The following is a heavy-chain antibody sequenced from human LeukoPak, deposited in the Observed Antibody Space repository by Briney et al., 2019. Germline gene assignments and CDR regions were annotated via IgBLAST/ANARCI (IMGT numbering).Heavy chain of an antibody. V-gene: IGHV1-24*01. CDR2: FDPEDGET. Sequence: ASVKVSCKVSGYTLTELSMHWVRQAPGKGLEWMGGFDPEDGETIYAQKFQGRVTMAEDTSTDTAYMELSSLRSEDTVVYYCATVSGYGLYYGMDVWGQGTTVTVSS. J-gene: IGHJ6*02. CDR3: ATVSGYGLYYGMDV. D-gene: IGHD5-12*01. CDR1: GYTLTELS.